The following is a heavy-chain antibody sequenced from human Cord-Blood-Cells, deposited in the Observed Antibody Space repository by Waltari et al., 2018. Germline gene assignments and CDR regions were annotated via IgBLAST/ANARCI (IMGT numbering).Heavy chain of an antibody. J-gene: IGHJ4*02. CDR1: GYTLTELS. V-gene: IGHV1-24*01. CDR2: FDPEDGET. D-gene: IGHD1-26*01. CDR3: ATGLGVVGATGLDY. Sequence: HVQLVQSGAEVKKPGASVKVSCKVSGYTLTELSMQCVRQAPGKGLEWMGGFDPEDGETIYEQKFQGRVTMTEDTSTDTAYMELSSLRSEDTAVYYCATGLGVVGATGLDYWGQGTLVTVSS.